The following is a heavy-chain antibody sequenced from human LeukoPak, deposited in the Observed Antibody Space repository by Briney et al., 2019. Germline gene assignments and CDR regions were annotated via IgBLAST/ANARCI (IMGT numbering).Heavy chain of an antibody. V-gene: IGHV1-2*02. D-gene: IGHD2-2*02. CDR2: INPNSGGT. Sequence: ASVKVSCKASGYTFTGYYMHWVRQAPGQGLEWMGWINPNSGGTNYAQKFQGRVTMTRDTSISTAYMELSRLRSDDTAVYYCARDGGYCSSTSCYTPHNWFDPWGQGTLVTVSS. J-gene: IGHJ5*02. CDR1: GYTFTGYY. CDR3: ARDGGYCSSTSCYTPHNWFDP.